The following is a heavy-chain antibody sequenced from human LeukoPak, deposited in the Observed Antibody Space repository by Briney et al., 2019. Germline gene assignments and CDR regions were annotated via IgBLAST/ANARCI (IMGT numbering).Heavy chain of an antibody. J-gene: IGHJ6*02. D-gene: IGHD5-24*01. Sequence: PSETLSLTCTVSGGSISGYYWTWIRQPPEKGLEWIGFIYYTGSASYNPSLKSRVTISVDTSKNQFSLHLSSVTAADTAVYYCARDDSRDGSNYNYYDTDVWGQGTTVTVSS. V-gene: IGHV4-59*01. CDR1: GGSISGYY. CDR2: IYYTGSA. CDR3: ARDDSRDGSNYNYYDTDV.